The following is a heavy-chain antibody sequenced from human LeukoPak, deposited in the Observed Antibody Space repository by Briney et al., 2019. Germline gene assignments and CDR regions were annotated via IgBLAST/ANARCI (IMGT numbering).Heavy chain of an antibody. D-gene: IGHD4-23*01. CDR1: GFTFSSYG. V-gene: IGHV3-30*18. CDR2: ISYDGSNK. Sequence: GRSLRLSCAASGFTFSSYGMHWVRQAPGKGLEWVAVISYDGSNKYYAGSVKGRFTISRDNSKNTLYLQMNSLRAEDTAVYYCAKDRGWELRLFDYWGQGTLVTVSS. J-gene: IGHJ4*02. CDR3: AKDRGWELRLFDY.